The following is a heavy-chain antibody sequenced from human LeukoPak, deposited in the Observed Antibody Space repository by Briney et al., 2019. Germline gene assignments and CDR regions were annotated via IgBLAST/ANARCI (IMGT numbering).Heavy chain of an antibody. CDR2: FSAYNGNT. J-gene: IGHJ3*02. CDR1: VYTFTSYG. V-gene: IGHV1-18*01. D-gene: IGHD4-23*01. Sequence: GASVKVSCKASVYTFTSYGISWVRQAHGQGLEWVGWFSAYNGNTNYAQKLQGRVTMTTDTSTSTAYMELRSLRSDDTAVYYCARAGTPYDYGGPRDAFDIWGQGTMVTVSS. CDR3: ARAGTPYDYGGPRDAFDI.